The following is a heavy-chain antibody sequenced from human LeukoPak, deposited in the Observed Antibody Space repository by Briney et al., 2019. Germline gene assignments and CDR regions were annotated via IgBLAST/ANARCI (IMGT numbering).Heavy chain of an antibody. D-gene: IGHD1-1*01. CDR3: ARSNWNSNNWFDP. CDR1: GGSFSGYY. V-gene: IGHV4-34*01. Sequence: SETLSLTCAVYGGSFSGYYWSWIRQPPGKGLEWIGEINHSGSTNYNPSLKSRVTISVDTSKNQFSLKLSSVTAADTAVYYCARSNWNSNNWFDPWGQGTLVTVSS. CDR2: INHSGST. J-gene: IGHJ5*02.